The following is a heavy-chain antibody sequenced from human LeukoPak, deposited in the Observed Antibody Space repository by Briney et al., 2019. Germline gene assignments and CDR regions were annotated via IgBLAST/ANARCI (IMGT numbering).Heavy chain of an antibody. CDR2: ISGSGGST. J-gene: IGHJ4*02. CDR1: GFTFSSYR. V-gene: IGHV3-23*01. D-gene: IGHD1-1*01. Sequence: TGGSLRLSCAVSGFTFSSYRMNWVRQAPGKGLEWVSAISGSGGSTYYADSVKGRFTISRDNSKNTLSLQMNSLRAEDTAIYYCAKASNTWNYFDYWGQGTLVTVSS. CDR3: AKASNTWNYFDY.